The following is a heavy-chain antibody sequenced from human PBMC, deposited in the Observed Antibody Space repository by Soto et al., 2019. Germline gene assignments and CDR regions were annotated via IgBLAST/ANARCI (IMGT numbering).Heavy chain of an antibody. CDR2: INHSGST. CDR3: ATCGSSGYYGSGSYSWFDP. CDR1: GGYFSGYY. J-gene: IGHJ5*02. D-gene: IGHD3-10*01. V-gene: IGHV4-34*01. Sequence: PSETLSLTCAVYGGYFSGYYWSWIRQPPGKGLEWIGEINHSGSTNYNPSLKSRVTISVDTSKNQFSLKLSSVTAADTAVYYCATCGSSGYYGSGSYSWFDPWGQGTLVTVSS.